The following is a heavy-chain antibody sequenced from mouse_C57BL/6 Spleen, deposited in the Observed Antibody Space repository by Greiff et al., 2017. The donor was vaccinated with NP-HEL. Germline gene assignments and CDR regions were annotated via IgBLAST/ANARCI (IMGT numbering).Heavy chain of an antibody. D-gene: IGHD2-3*01. J-gene: IGHJ2*01. V-gene: IGHV1-12*01. CDR1: GYTFTSYN. CDR2: IYPGNGDT. Sequence: VQLQQSGAELVRPGASVKMSCKASGYTFTSYNMHWVKQTPSQGLEWIGAIYPGNGDTSSNPKFKGKATLTVDKASSTAYMQLSSLTSEDSAVYFCARWAEIYDGYPHFDYWGQGTTLTVSS. CDR3: ARWAEIYDGYPHFDY.